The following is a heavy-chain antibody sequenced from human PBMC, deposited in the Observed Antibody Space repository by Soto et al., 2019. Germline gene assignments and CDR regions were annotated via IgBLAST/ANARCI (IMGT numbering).Heavy chain of an antibody. CDR3: AGGGDGYSFGAVY. CDR1: GGGNLRDYR. V-gene: IGHV1-69*01. D-gene: IGHD2-21*01. J-gene: IGHJ4*02. CDR2: IIPKLGSL. Sequence: QVQLVQSGAEVKEPGSSVKVSCKASGGGNLRDYRTTWVRRAPGQGLEWMGGIIPKLGSLNYAQNVQGRVTITADETTNTVYMELSSLRSDDTAVYYCAGGGDGYSFGAVYGGQGTPVTVSS.